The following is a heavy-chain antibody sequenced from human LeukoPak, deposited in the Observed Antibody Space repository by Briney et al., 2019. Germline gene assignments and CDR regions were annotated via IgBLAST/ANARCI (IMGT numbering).Heavy chain of an antibody. CDR3: ARDGTYYYDSSGYFDAFDI. J-gene: IGHJ3*02. Sequence: PGGSLRLSCAASGFTFSSYGMHWVRQAPGKGLEWVAVISYDGSNKYYADSVKGRFTISRDNSKNSLYLQMNSLRAEDTAVYYCARDGTYYYDSSGYFDAFDIWGQGTMVTVSS. CDR1: GFTFSSYG. D-gene: IGHD3-22*01. CDR2: ISYDGSNK. V-gene: IGHV3-30*03.